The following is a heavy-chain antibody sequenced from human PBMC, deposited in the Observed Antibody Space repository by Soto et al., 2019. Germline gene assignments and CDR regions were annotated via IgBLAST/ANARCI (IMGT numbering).Heavy chain of an antibody. Sequence: QVQLVQSGAEVKKPGSSVKVSCKASGGTFSSYAITWVRQAPGQGLEWMGGIIPIFGTANYAQKFQGRVTLTADDSTSTAYTELSSLRSEDTAVYYCARDRGPSSGYYPYWFDPWGQGTLVTVSS. CDR1: GGTFSSYA. J-gene: IGHJ5*02. V-gene: IGHV1-69*12. D-gene: IGHD3-22*01. CDR2: IIPIFGTA. CDR3: ARDRGPSSGYYPYWFDP.